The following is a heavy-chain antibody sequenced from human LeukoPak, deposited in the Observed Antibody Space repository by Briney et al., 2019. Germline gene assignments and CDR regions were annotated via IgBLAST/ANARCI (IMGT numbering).Heavy chain of an antibody. D-gene: IGHD3-10*01. V-gene: IGHV4-59*01. J-gene: IGHJ6*03. CDR2: IYYSGST. CDR3: ARDVPRGTGYMDV. Sequence: TSETLSLTCTVSGGSIKNFYWTWIRQPPGKGLEWIGYIYYSGSTSSNPSLKSRVTISVDTSKNQFSLRLKYVTAADTAVYYCARDVPRGTGYMDVWGKGTTVTVSS. CDR1: GGSIKNFY.